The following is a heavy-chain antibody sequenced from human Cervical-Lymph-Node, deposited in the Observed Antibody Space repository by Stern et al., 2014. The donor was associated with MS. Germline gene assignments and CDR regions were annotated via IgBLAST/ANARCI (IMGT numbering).Heavy chain of an antibody. V-gene: IGHV1-69*01. CDR3: ARDPDPYYYDSSGYLDY. J-gene: IGHJ4*02. CDR2: IIPIFGTA. CDR1: GGTFSSYA. Sequence: QVQLVESGAEVKKPGSSVKVSCKASGGTFSSYAISWVRQAPGKGLEWMGGIIPIFGTANYAQKFQGRVTITADESTSTAYMELSSLRSEDTAVYYCARDPDPYYYDSSGYLDYWGQGTLVTVSS. D-gene: IGHD3-22*01.